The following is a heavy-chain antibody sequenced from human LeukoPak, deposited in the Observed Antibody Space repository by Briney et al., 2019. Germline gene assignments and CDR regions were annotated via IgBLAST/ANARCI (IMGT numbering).Heavy chain of an antibody. Sequence: GGSLRLSCEASGFTFDAYAMHWVRQAPGKGLEWVSLINKDGSATYYADSVKGQFTISRDNSKNSLYLQMNSLRSEDTALYYCATWAFYHSLDVWGQGSTVTVSS. CDR1: GFTFDAYA. J-gene: IGHJ6*02. CDR2: INKDGSAT. CDR3: ATWAFYHSLDV. V-gene: IGHV3-43*02. D-gene: IGHD1-26*01.